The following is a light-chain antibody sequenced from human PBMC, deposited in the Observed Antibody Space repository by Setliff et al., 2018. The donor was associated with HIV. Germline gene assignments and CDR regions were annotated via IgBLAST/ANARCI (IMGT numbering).Light chain of an antibody. J-gene: IGLJ1*01. Sequence: QSALTQPASVSGSPGQSITISCTGTSSDVGSYNLVSWYQQHPGKAPKLMIYEVSKRPSGVSNRFSGSKSGNTASLTISGLQAEDEADYYCCSYAGISTRYVFGTGTKVTV. CDR3: CSYAGISTRYV. CDR2: EVS. V-gene: IGLV2-23*02. CDR1: SSDVGSYNL.